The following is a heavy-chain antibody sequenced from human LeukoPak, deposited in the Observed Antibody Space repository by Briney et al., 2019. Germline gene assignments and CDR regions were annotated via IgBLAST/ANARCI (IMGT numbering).Heavy chain of an antibody. V-gene: IGHV3-11*04. D-gene: IGHD5-12*01. CDR2: LSGSSDTI. CDR1: GLTVSSNY. J-gene: IGHJ4*02. CDR3: ARDGEWLRPMDY. Sequence: PGGSLRLSCAGSGLTVSSNYMSWIRQAPGKGLEWVSYLSGSSDTIYYADSVKGRFTISRDNAKNSLYLQMNSLRAEDTAVYYCARDGEWLRPMDYWGQGTLVTVSS.